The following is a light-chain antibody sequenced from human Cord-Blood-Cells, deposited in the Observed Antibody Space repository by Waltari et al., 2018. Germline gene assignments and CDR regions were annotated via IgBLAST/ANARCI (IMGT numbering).Light chain of an antibody. Sequence: QSALTQPRSVSGSPGQSVTISCTGTSSDVGGYNYVSWYQQHPHKAPKLMMYDVSKRPSGVPDLFSGSKSGNTASLTSSGLQAEDEADYYCCSYAGSYTFVFGGGTKLTVL. J-gene: IGLJ2*01. CDR3: CSYAGSYTFV. CDR1: SSDVGGYNY. V-gene: IGLV2-11*01. CDR2: DVS.